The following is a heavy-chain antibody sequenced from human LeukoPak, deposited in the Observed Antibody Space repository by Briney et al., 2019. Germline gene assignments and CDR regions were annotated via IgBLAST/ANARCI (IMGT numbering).Heavy chain of an antibody. CDR3: AGDFGSGFGELNYYYYGMDV. CDR2: INPNSGGT. J-gene: IGHJ6*02. V-gene: IGHV1-2*02. Sequence: GASVKVSCKASGYTFTGYYMHWVRQAPGQGLEWMGWINPNSGGTNYAQKFQGRVTMTRDASISTAYMELSRLRSDDTAVYYCAGDFGSGFGELNYYYYGMDVWGQGTTVTVSS. D-gene: IGHD3-10*01. CDR1: GYTFTGYY.